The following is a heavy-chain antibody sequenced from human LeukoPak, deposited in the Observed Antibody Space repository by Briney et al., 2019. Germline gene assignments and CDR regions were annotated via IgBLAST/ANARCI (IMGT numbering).Heavy chain of an antibody. V-gene: IGHV3-64*01. J-gene: IGHJ3*02. CDR2: ISSNGGST. CDR3: ARMDIDHGDYGGAFDI. Sequence: GGTLRLSCAASGFTFSSYGMSWVRQAPGKGLEYVSAISSNGGSTYYANFVKGRFTISRDNSKNTLYLQMGSLRAEDMAVYYCARMDIDHGDYGGAFDIWGQGTMVTVSS. CDR1: GFTFSSYG. D-gene: IGHD4-17*01.